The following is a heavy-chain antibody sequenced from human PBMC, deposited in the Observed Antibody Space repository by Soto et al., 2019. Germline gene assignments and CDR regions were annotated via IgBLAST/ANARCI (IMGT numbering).Heavy chain of an antibody. CDR2: IYTSGST. CDR1: GGSISSYY. V-gene: IGHV4-4*07. CDR3: ASEQLPIPLGWFDP. J-gene: IGHJ5*02. Sequence: ASETLSLTCTVSGGSISSYYWSWIRQPAGKGLEWIGRIYTSGSTNYNPSLKSRVTMSVDTSKNQFSLKLSSVTAADTAVYYCASEQLPIPLGWFDPWGQGTLVTVSS. D-gene: IGHD6-6*01.